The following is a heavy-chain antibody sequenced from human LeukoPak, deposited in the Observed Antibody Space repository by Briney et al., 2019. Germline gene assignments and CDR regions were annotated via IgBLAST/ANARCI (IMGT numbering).Heavy chain of an antibody. CDR2: IIPIFGTA. J-gene: IGHJ5*02. CDR3: ASFSYYDFWSGYSWFDP. Sequence: GASVKVSCKASGGTFSSYAISWVRQAPGQGLEWMGGIIPIFGTANYAQKFQGRVTITAVESTSTAYMELSSLRSEDTAVYYCASFSYYDFWSGYSWFDPWGQGTLVTVSS. D-gene: IGHD3-3*01. CDR1: GGTFSSYA. V-gene: IGHV1-69*13.